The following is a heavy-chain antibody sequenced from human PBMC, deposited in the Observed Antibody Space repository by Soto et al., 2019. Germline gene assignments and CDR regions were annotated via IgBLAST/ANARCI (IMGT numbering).Heavy chain of an antibody. CDR2: IYPGDSDT. CDR3: ARHYCSSTSCYYYYYMDV. D-gene: IGHD2-2*01. Sequence: GESLQISCKGSGYSFTSYWIGWVRQMPGKGLEWMGIIYPGDSDTRYSPSFQGQVTISADKSISTAYLKWSSLKASDTAMYYCARHYCSSTSCYYYYYMDVWGKGTTVTVSS. CDR1: GYSFTSYW. V-gene: IGHV5-51*01. J-gene: IGHJ6*03.